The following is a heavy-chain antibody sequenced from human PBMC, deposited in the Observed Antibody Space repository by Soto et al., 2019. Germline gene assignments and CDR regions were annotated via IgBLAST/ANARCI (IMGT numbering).Heavy chain of an antibody. V-gene: IGHV3-21*01. D-gene: IGHD6-19*01. J-gene: IGHJ3*02. CDR3: ARNIAVAGPDAFDI. CDR1: GFTFSSYS. CDR2: ISSSSYI. Sequence: GGSLRLSCAASGFTFSSYSMNWVRQAPGKGLEWVSSISSSSYIYYADSVKGRFTISRDNAKNSLYLQMNSLRAEDTAVYYCARNIAVAGPDAFDIWGQGTMVTVSS.